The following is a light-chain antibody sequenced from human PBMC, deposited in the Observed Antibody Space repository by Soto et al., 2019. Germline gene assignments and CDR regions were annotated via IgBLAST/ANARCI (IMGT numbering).Light chain of an antibody. CDR1: QGISSY. CDR2: TAS. V-gene: IGKV1-9*01. J-gene: IGKJ5*01. CDR3: QQRNSYPIT. Sequence: DFQLTQSPSSLSASVGDRVTITCRASQGISSYLAWYQQKPGKAPNLLIHTASTLQSGVPSRFSGSGSGTEFTLTISSLQPEDFATYYCQQRNSYPITFGQGTRLEIK.